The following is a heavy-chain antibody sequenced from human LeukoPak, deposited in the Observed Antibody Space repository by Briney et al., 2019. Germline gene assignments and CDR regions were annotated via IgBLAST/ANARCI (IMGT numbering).Heavy chain of an antibody. J-gene: IGHJ4*02. CDR1: GFTFSTYN. CDR2: ITSTSSYV. Sequence: GGSLRLSCEASGFTFSTYNMNWVRQAPGKRLEWVSSITSTSSYVFYADSVKGRFTISRDNAKNSLFLQMNSLRAEDTAVYYCATSRGSWPDYFDYWGQGTLVTVSS. V-gene: IGHV3-21*01. D-gene: IGHD6-13*01. CDR3: ATSRGSWPDYFDY.